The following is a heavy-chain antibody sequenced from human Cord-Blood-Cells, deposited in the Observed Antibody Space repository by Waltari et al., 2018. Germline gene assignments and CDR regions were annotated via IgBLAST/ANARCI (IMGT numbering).Heavy chain of an antibody. D-gene: IGHD4-17*01. J-gene: IGHJ6*03. CDR3: ARVGYGGTPGGYYYYMDV. CDR1: GYTFTSYD. Sequence: QVQLVQSGAEVKTPGASVKVSCKASGYTFTSYDMQWVRPATGQGLEWMGWMNPNRGNTGYAQKFQGRVTMTRNTSISTAYMELSSLRSEDTTVYYCARVGYGGTPGGYYYYMDVWGKGTTVTVSS. CDR2: MNPNRGNT. V-gene: IGHV1-8*01.